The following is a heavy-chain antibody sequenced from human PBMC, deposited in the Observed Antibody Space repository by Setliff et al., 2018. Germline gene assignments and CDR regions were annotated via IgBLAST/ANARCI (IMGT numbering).Heavy chain of an antibody. CDR2: IDGEGSVI. CDR1: GFTFDDYA. V-gene: IGHV3-7*05. J-gene: IGHJ3*02. CDR3: ARDPTWGAFDI. D-gene: IGHD7-27*01. Sequence: GGSLRLSCVASGFTFDDYAMTWVRQGPGKGLEWVAAIDGEGSVIYDLDSVKGRFTISRDNAKYSLYLQMNSLRVEDTAVYYCARDPTWGAFDIWGHGTMVTVSS.